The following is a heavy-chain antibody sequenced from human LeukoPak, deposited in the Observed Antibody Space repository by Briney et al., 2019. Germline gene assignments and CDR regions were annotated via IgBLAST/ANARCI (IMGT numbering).Heavy chain of an antibody. CDR3: AKDQFPYDSSGYYPDAFDI. CDR1: GFTFSSYG. Sequence: GGSLRLSCAASGFTFSSYGMHWVRQAPGKGLEWVAFIRYDGSNKYYADSVKGRFTISRDNSKNTLYLQMNSLRAEDTAVYYCAKDQFPYDSSGYYPDAFDIWGQGTMVTVSS. J-gene: IGHJ3*02. CDR2: IRYDGSNK. V-gene: IGHV3-30*02. D-gene: IGHD3-22*01.